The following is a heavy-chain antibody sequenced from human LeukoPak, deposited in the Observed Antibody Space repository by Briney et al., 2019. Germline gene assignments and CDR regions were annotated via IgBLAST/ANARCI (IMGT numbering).Heavy chain of an antibody. Sequence: SGTLSLTCTVSGASISSSSSSWGWVRQPPGKGPEWIGSIYYSGLTYDNPSLKSRVSISVDPSKNHFSLKVSSVTAADTAVYYCASGTFDDYGDYDRGDYFDHWGQGTLVTVSS. V-gene: IGHV4-39*02. D-gene: IGHD4-17*01. CDR2: IYYSGLT. J-gene: IGHJ4*02. CDR3: ASGTFDDYGDYDRGDYFDH. CDR1: GASISSSSSS.